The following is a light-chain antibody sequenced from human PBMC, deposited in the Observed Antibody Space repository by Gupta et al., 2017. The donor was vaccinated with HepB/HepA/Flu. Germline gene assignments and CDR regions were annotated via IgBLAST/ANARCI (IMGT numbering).Light chain of an antibody. CDR1: NIGSKN. Sequence: SFVLTQPPSVSVAPGQTARITCGGNNIGSKNVHWYQQKSGQAPVLVVYDDRDRPSGIPERFSGSNSGNTATLTISRVEAGDEADYYCQVWDSSSSPWVFGGGTRLTVL. V-gene: IGLV3-21*02. J-gene: IGLJ3*02. CDR3: QVWDSSSSPWV. CDR2: DDR.